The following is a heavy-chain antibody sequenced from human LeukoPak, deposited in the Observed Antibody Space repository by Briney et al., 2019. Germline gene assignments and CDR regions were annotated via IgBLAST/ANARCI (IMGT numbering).Heavy chain of an antibody. CDR1: GGSFSGYY. V-gene: IGHV4-34*01. CDR3: ASSLMTTVTDGFDY. Sequence: SETLSLTCAVYGGSFSGYYWSWIRQPPGKGLEWIGEINHSGSTNYNPSLRSRVTISVDTSKNQFSLKLSSVTAADTAVYYCASSLMTTVTDGFDYWGQGTLVTVSS. CDR2: INHSGST. J-gene: IGHJ4*02. D-gene: IGHD4-17*01.